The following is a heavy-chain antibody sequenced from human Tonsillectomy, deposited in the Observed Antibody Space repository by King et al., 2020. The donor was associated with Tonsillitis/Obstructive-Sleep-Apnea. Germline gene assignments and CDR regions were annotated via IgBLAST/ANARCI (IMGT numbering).Heavy chain of an antibody. CDR3: ATSFYDFWSGYRRPSFDY. V-gene: IGHV4-34*01. D-gene: IGHD3-3*01. CDR2: INHSGST. Sequence: VQLQQWGAGLLKPSETLSLTCAVYGGSFSVYYWSWIRPPPGKGLEWIGEINHSGSTNYNTSYKSRVTISVDTSKNQFSLKLSSVTAADTAVYYCATSFYDFWSGYRRPSFDYWGQGTLVTVSS. CDR1: GGSFSVYY. J-gene: IGHJ4*02.